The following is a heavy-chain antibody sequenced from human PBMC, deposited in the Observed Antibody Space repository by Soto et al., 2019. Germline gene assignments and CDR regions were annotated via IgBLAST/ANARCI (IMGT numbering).Heavy chain of an antibody. J-gene: IGHJ6*02. Sequence: QVQLVQSGAEVKKPRSSVKVSCKASGGTFSSYAISWVRQAPGQGLEWMGGIIPIFGTANYAQKFQGRVTITADESTITAYMELSSLRSEATAVYYCERDYSPDYYYYGMDVWGQGTTVTVSS. CDR2: IIPIFGTA. CDR3: ERDYSPDYYYYGMDV. V-gene: IGHV1-69*01. CDR1: GGTFSSYA. D-gene: IGHD2-21*01.